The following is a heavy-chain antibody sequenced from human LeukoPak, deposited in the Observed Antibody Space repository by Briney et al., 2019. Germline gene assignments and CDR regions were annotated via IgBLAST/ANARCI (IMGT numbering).Heavy chain of an antibody. CDR2: IYTSGNT. D-gene: IGHD3-22*01. V-gene: IGHV4-61*02. CDR1: GGSISSGSHY. CDR3: ATSAYYYDTSGYYSLLDY. J-gene: IGHJ4*02. Sequence: SETLSLTCTVSGGSISSGSHYWSWIRQPAGKGLEWIGRIYTSGNTNYNPSLKSRVTISVDTSKNQFSLKLSSVTAADTAVYYCATSAYYYDTSGYYSLLDYWGQGTLVTVSS.